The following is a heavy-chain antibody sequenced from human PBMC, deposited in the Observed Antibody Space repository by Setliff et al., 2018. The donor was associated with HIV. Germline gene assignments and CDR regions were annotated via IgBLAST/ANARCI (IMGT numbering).Heavy chain of an antibody. CDR1: GGTFSSYA. D-gene: IGHD3-3*01. CDR2: ISAYNGNT. CDR3: ARDGYDFWSGYGSAFDI. V-gene: IGHV1-18*01. J-gene: IGHJ3*02. Sequence: ASVKVSCKASGGTFSSYAISWVRQAPGQGLEWMGWISAYNGNTNYAQKPQGRVTMTTDTSTSTAYMELRSLGSDDTAVYYCARDGYDFWSGYGSAFDIWGQGTMVTVSS.